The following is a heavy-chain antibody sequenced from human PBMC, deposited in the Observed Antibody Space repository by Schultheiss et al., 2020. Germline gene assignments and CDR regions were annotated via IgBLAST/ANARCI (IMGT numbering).Heavy chain of an antibody. CDR1: GFTFSSYS. J-gene: IGHJ3*02. CDR3: ASATLTAGYAFDI. CDR2: IRSKAYGGTT. D-gene: IGHD1-14*01. V-gene: IGHV3-49*04. Sequence: GESLKISCAASGFTFSSYSMNWVRQAPGKGLEWVGFIRSKAYGGTTEYAASVKGRFTISRDDSKSIAYLQMNSLKTEDTAVYYCASATLTAGYAFDIWGQGTMVTVSS.